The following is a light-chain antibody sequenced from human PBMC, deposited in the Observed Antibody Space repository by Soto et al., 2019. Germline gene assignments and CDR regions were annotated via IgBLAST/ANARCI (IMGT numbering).Light chain of an antibody. CDR3: QQYYSTPPLT. Sequence: DIVMTQSPDSLAVSLGERATINCKSSQSVLYSSNNKNYLAWYQQKPGQHPKLLIYWESTRESGVPDRFSGSGFGTDFTLTISSLQAEDVAVYYCQQYYSTPPLTFGGGTKVEIK. V-gene: IGKV4-1*01. CDR2: WES. CDR1: QSVLYSSNNKNY. J-gene: IGKJ4*01.